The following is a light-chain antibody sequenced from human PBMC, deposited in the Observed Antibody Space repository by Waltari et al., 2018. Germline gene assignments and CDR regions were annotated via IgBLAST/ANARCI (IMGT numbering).Light chain of an antibody. CDR1: QSISSS. J-gene: IGKJ3*01. CDR3: QQTYSTPS. Sequence: DIQMTQSPSSLSASVGDRVTITCRASQSISSSLNWYQVKPGKAPNLLIYAASTLQSGVPSRFSGSGSGTDFTLTIISLQPEGFATYYCQQTYSTPSFGPGTKVDLK. V-gene: IGKV1-39*01. CDR2: AAS.